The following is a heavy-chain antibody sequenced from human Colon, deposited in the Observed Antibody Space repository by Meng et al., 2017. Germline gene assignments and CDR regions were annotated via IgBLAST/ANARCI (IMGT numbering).Heavy chain of an antibody. V-gene: IGHV3-23*01. CDR2: ISGSGGHT. Sequence: GGSLRLSCAASGFTFASFAMNWVRQAPGKGLEWVSSISGSGGHTYYADSVKGRVTISRDNSRDTVDLQMNSLRPEDTAVYYCVKREWSGSIDYWGQGILVTVSS. D-gene: IGHD1-26*01. CDR1: GFTFASFA. CDR3: VKREWSGSIDY. J-gene: IGHJ4*02.